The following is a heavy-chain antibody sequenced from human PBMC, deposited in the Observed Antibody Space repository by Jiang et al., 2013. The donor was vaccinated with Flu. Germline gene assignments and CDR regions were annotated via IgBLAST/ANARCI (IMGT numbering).Heavy chain of an antibody. Sequence: GAEVKKPGASVKVSCKVSGRTLNEVSIHWVRQAPGEGLEWMGGFDSEDGKMIYAKKFQGRVTMTEDTVTDTAYMELSSLRSEDTAVYYCATLRSFFIYLDPWGQGTLVTVSS. V-gene: IGHV1-24*01. CDR2: FDSEDGKM. J-gene: IGHJ5*02. CDR3: ATLRSFFIYLDP. CDR1: GRTLNEVS. D-gene: IGHD3-10*01.